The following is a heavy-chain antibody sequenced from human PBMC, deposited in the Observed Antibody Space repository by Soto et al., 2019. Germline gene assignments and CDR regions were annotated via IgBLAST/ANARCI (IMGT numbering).Heavy chain of an antibody. V-gene: IGHV3-23*01. CDR1: GFTVSSSA. D-gene: IGHD6-13*01. CDR2: ISGSGGST. CDR3: ARDQEQLVPNPFDY. J-gene: IGHJ4*02. Sequence: HAGCLRLCCAASGFTVSSSAMTWVRKPPGKGLEWVSAISGSGGSTYCAESVKGRFTISRDNSKNTLYLQMNILKAEDTAVYYSARDQEQLVPNPFDYWGQGTLVTVPS.